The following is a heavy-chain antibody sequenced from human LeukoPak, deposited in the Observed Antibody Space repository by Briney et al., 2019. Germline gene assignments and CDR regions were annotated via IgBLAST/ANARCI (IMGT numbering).Heavy chain of an antibody. Sequence: SETLSLTCTVSGGSINSYYWNWIRQPAGKGLEWIGHIYASGSTKYNPSLKSRVGMSIDTSKNQFSLKLSSVTAADTAVYYCATFSFGRNWFDPWGQGTLVTVSS. D-gene: IGHD5-18*01. V-gene: IGHV4-4*07. J-gene: IGHJ5*02. CDR2: IYASGST. CDR3: ATFSFGRNWFDP. CDR1: GGSINSYY.